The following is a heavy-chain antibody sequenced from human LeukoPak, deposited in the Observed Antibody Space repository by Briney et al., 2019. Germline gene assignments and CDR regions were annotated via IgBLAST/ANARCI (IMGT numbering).Heavy chain of an antibody. V-gene: IGHV3-53*01. Sequence: AGGSLRLSCAASGFALSSNYVGWVRQAPGKGLHWVSLLYSGGDTYYADSVKGRFTISRDTSKNTLYLQMNSLRADDTAVYYCARDLYSSGWYGIHWGQGTLVTVSS. CDR1: GFALSSNY. D-gene: IGHD6-19*01. CDR2: LYSGGDT. J-gene: IGHJ4*02. CDR3: ARDLYSSGWYGIH.